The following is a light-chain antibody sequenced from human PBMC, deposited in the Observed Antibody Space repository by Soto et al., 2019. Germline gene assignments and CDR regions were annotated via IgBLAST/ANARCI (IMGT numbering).Light chain of an antibody. V-gene: IGKV3-20*01. Sequence: EIVLTQSPGTLSLSPGERATLSCGASQSVTSNYLAWYQQKPGQAPRLLIFGASIRVTGIPDRFIGSGSGTDFTLTISRLEPEDFAVYYCQQYFKSPWTFGQGTKVDIK. CDR1: QSVTSNY. CDR3: QQYFKSPWT. CDR2: GAS. J-gene: IGKJ1*01.